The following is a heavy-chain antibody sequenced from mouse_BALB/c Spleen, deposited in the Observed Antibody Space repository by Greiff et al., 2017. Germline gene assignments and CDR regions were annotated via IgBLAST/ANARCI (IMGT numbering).Heavy chain of an antibody. CDR2: ISDGGSYT. J-gene: IGHJ4*01. CDR1: GFTFSDYY. CDR3: ARADGYGGYAMDY. V-gene: IGHV5-4*02. D-gene: IGHD2-2*01. Sequence: EVKLMESEGGLVKPGGSLKLSCAASGFTFSDYYMYWVRQTPEKRLEWVATISDGGSYTYYPDSVKGRFTISRDNAKNNLYLQMSSLKSEDTAMYYCARADGYGGYAMDYWGQGTSVTVSS.